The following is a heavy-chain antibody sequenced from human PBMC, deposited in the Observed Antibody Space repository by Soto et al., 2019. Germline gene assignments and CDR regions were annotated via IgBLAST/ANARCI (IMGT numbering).Heavy chain of an antibody. CDR1: GFSFVSYP. D-gene: IGHD3-10*01. J-gene: IGHJ6*02. Sequence: QVQLVESGGGVVQPGRSLRLSCAASGFSFVSYPMHWVRQAPGKGLEWVAFISYDGRNTYYADSVKGRFTISRDSSKNTLFLQMNSLRGGDTAVYYCARARTPRVFGSGSQSVAGRIVNYFYGMDVWGQGTTVTVSS. V-gene: IGHV3-30-3*01. CDR3: ARARTPRVFGSGSQSVAGRIVNYFYGMDV. CDR2: ISYDGRNT.